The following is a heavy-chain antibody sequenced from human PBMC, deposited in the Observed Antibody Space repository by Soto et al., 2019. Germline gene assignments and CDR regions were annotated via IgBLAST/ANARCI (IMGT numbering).Heavy chain of an antibody. D-gene: IGHD2-2*01. CDR3: AKSLILLVPAAIVSPFGMDF. V-gene: IGHV3-30*18. Sequence: PGGSLRLSCAASGFTFSSYGMHWVRQAPGKGLEWVAVISYDGSNKYYADSVKGRFTISRDNSKNTLYLQMNSLRAEDTAVYYCAKSLILLVPAAIVSPFGMDFWGQGTTVSVSS. J-gene: IGHJ6*02. CDR1: GFTFSSYG. CDR2: ISYDGSNK.